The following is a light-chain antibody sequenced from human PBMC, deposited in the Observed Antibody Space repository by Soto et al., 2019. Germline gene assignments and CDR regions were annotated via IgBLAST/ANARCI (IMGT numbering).Light chain of an antibody. CDR2: GAS. J-gene: IGKJ2*01. V-gene: IGKV3-20*01. CDR3: QQYGSSYT. CDR1: QSVSSSY. Sequence: EIVLTQSPGTLSLSPGERATLSCRASQSVSSSYLAWYQQKPGQAPRLLLYGASSRDIGIPARISGSGSGKDVTLTISRLEPEDFAMYYCQQYGSSYTFGQGTKREIK.